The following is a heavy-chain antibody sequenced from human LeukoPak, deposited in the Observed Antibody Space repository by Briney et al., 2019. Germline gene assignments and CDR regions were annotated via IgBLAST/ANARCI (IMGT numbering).Heavy chain of an antibody. J-gene: IGHJ4*02. Sequence: ASVKVSCKASGYTFTGYYMHWVRQAPGQGLEWMGWINPNSGGTNYAQKFQGRVTMTRDTSISTAYMEPSRLRSDDTAVYYCARGRITMVRGATAPGYWGQGTLVTVSS. CDR1: GYTFTGYY. V-gene: IGHV1-2*02. CDR2: INPNSGGT. D-gene: IGHD3-10*01. CDR3: ARGRITMVRGATAPGY.